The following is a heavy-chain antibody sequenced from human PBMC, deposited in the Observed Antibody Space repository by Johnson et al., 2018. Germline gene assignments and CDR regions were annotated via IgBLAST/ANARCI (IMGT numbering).Heavy chain of an antibody. CDR3: ARDNSGDYGDAFDI. CDR2: INHSGST. D-gene: IGHD4-17*01. Sequence: QVQLQQWGAGLLKPSETXSLTCAVYGGSFSGYYWSWIRQPPGKGLEWIGEINHSGSTNYNPSLKSRVTISVDTSKNQFSLKLTSVTAADTALYYCARDNSGDYGDAFDIWGQGTMVTVSS. CDR1: GGSFSGYY. J-gene: IGHJ3*02. V-gene: IGHV4-34*01.